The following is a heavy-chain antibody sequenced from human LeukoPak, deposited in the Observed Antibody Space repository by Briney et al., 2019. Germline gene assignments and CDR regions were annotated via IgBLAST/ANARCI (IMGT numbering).Heavy chain of an antibody. CDR2: IDYTGSA. D-gene: IGHD6-19*01. J-gene: IGHJ5*02. Sequence: PSETLSLTCTVSGGSVSSNSYYWSWVRQPPGKGLEWIGFIDYTGSANYNPSLKRRVTISLDTSKTQFSVKVMSVTAADTAVYYCARIPVPKTFDHWGQATLVSDSS. CDR3: ARIPVPKTFDH. V-gene: IGHV4-61*01. CDR1: GGSVSSNSYY.